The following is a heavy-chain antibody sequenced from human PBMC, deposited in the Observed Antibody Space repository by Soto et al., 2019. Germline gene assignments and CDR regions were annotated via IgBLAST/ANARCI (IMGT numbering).Heavy chain of an antibody. J-gene: IGHJ5*02. V-gene: IGHV1-8*01. D-gene: IGHD6-19*01. Sequence: QVQLVQSGAEVKKPGASVKVSCKASGYTFTSYDINWVRQATGQGLEWMGWMNPNSGNTGYAQKFQGRVAMTRNTSISTAYMGLSSLRSEDTAVYYCARGSDSSGWYDNWFDPWGQGTLVTVSS. CDR2: MNPNSGNT. CDR3: ARGSDSSGWYDNWFDP. CDR1: GYTFTSYD.